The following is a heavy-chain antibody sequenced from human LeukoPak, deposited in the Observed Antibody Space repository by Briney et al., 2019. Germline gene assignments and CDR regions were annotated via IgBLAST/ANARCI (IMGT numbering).Heavy chain of an antibody. Sequence: SETLSLTCAVYGGSFSGYYWSWIRQPPGKGLEWIGEINHSGSTNYNPSLKSRVTISVDTYKNQFSLKLSSVTAADTAVYYCARGWSGNSGSRLREDSWGQGTLVTVSS. CDR3: ARGWSGNSGSRLREDS. CDR1: GGSFSGYY. D-gene: IGHD5-12*01. J-gene: IGHJ4*02. CDR2: INHSGST. V-gene: IGHV4-34*01.